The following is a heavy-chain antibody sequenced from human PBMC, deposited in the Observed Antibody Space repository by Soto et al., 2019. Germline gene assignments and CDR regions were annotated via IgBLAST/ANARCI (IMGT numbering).Heavy chain of an antibody. D-gene: IGHD6-19*01. V-gene: IGHV5-51*01. CDR3: ARQHPLDSRVWYT. J-gene: IGHJ4*02. CDR1: GDSFTGFW. CDR2: IYPRDSDT. Sequence: GESLKISCKVSGDSFTGFWIGWVRQMPGKGLEWLGSIYPRDSDTRYSPSFQGQVTISADKSLSTAYLQWNSLQASDTAIYYCARQHPLDSRVWYTWGQGTLVTVSS.